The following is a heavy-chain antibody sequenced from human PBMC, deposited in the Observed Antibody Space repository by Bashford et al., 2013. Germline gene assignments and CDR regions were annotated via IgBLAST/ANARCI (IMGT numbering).Heavy chain of an antibody. CDR2: MKQDGSVK. J-gene: IGHJ6*01. CDR3: ARDTNTGWKPYGMDV. Sequence: VRQAPGKGPEWVATMKQDGSVKAYVDSVKGRFTISRDNAKNTLYLQMNSLRAEDTAVYYCARDTNTGWKPYGMDVWGPRGPRVTGLL. D-gene: IGHD6-19*01. V-gene: IGHV3-7*01.